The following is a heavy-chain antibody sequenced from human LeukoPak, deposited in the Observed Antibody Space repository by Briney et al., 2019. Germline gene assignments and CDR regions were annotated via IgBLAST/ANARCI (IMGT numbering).Heavy chain of an antibody. V-gene: IGHV3-30*04. CDR3: ARDPPPYYYDSSGYLGIEFDY. CDR2: ISYDGSNK. Sequence: GRSLRLSCAASGFTFSSYAMHWVRQAPGKGLEWVAVISYDGSNKYYADSVKGRFTISRDNSKNTLYLQMNSLRAEDTAVYYCARDPPPYYYDSSGYLGIEFDYWGQGTLVTVSS. CDR1: GFTFSSYA. D-gene: IGHD3-22*01. J-gene: IGHJ4*02.